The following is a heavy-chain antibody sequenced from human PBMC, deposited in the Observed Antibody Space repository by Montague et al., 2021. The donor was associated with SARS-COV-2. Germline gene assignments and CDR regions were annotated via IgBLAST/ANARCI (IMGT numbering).Heavy chain of an antibody. CDR1: GVSVNSGSHY. CDR2: VYYSGTT. Sequence: SETLSLTCSVSGVSVNSGSHYWSWIRQPPGKGLEWIGYVYYSGTTRYNPSLQSRVSISLDTSNDQFSLSLRSVTSADSAVYFCAREARGYSYGVFPGFDYWGRGVLVTVSS. D-gene: IGHD5-18*01. CDR3: AREARGYSYGVFPGFDY. J-gene: IGHJ4*02. V-gene: IGHV4-61*01.